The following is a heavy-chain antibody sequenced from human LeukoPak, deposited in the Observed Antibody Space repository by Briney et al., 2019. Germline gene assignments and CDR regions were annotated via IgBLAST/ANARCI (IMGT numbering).Heavy chain of an antibody. J-gene: IGHJ5*02. CDR1: GFTFSDYY. Sequence: GGSLRLSCAASGFTFSDYYMSWIRQAPGKGLEWVSYISSSGTTIRYADSVKGRFTISRDNAKNSLYLQMNSLRAEDTAVYYCARGLLDYGDYGNWFDPWGQGTLVTVSS. CDR2: ISSSGTTI. CDR3: ARGLLDYGDYGNWFDP. D-gene: IGHD4-17*01. V-gene: IGHV3-11*01.